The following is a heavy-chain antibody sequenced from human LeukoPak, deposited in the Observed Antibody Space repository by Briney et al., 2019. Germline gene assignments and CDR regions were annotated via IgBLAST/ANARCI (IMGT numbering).Heavy chain of an antibody. V-gene: IGHV3-7*01. CDR2: IKQDGSEK. D-gene: IGHD1-1*01. Sequence: GGSLRLSCAASGITLSVYWMSWVRHAPGKGLEWVANIKQDGSEKYYRDSVQGRFTISRDNAKNSLYLQMNSLRAEDTAVYYCARTDTTSKGYFDNWGQGTMVTVSS. J-gene: IGHJ3*02. CDR1: GITLSVYW. CDR3: ARTDTTSKGYFDN.